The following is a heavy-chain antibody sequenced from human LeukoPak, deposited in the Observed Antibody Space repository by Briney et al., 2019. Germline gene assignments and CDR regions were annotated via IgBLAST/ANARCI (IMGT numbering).Heavy chain of an antibody. V-gene: IGHV4-4*07. J-gene: IGHJ4*02. D-gene: IGHD2-8*01. Sequence: SETLSLTCTVSGDSISSYYWSWVRQPAGKGLEWIGRMYISGSTNYNPSLKSRVTVSVDTSKNQFSLKLSSVTAADTAVYYCARREGRQWFHFDSWGQGTLVTVSS. CDR3: ARREGRQWFHFDS. CDR1: GDSISSYY. CDR2: MYISGST.